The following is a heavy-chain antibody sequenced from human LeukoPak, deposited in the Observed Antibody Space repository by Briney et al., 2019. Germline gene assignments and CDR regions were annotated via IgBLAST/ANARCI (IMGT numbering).Heavy chain of an antibody. CDR2: ISSNGGST. D-gene: IGHD3-22*01. CDR1: GFTFSSYA. CDR3: ARDVSGYYDSSGVQDY. Sequence: GGSLRLSCAASGFTFSSYAMHWVRQAPGKGLEYVSAISSNGGSTYYANSVKGRFTISRDNSKNTLYLQMGSLRAEDMAVYYCARDVSGYYDSSGVQDYWGQGTLVTVSS. J-gene: IGHJ4*02. V-gene: IGHV3-64*01.